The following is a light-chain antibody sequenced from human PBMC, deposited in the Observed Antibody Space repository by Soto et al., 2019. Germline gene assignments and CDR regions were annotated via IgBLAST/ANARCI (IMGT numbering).Light chain of an antibody. CDR1: SSDVGGYNY. J-gene: IGLJ1*01. CDR2: DVS. Sequence: QSVLTQPASVSGSPGQSITISCTGTSSDVGGYNYVSWYQQHPGKAPKLMIYDVSNRPSGVSNRLFGSKSGNTASLTISGLQAEDEADYYYSSYTSSSTRVFGAETKVSVL. CDR3: SSYTSSSTRV. V-gene: IGLV2-14*01.